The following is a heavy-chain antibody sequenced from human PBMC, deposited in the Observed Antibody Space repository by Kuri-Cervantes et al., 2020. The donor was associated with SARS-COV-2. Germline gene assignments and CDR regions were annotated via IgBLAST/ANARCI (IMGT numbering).Heavy chain of an antibody. Sequence: GSLRLSCTVSGGSISSSYWSWIRQPPGKGLVWIGYIYYSGSVSYNPCLMSRVTISVDTSKNHSSLRLTSVTAADTAVYYCTTVTPTSVFDFWGQGTLVTVSS. D-gene: IGHD4-17*01. CDR1: GGSISSSY. CDR3: TTVTPTSVFDF. V-gene: IGHV4-59*01. CDR2: IYYSGSV. J-gene: IGHJ4*02.